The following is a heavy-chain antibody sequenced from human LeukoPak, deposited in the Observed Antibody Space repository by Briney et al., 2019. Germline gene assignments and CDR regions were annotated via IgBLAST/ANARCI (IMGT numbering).Heavy chain of an antibody. CDR2: ISSSGSTI. J-gene: IGHJ4*02. CDR1: GFTFSSYE. Sequence: PGGSLRLSCAASGFTFSSYEMNWVRQAPGKGLEWVSYISSSGSTIYYADSVKGRFTISRDNAKNSLYLQMNRLTAEYTPVYYCKSLVVTGAGLVYWGQGTLVTVSS. D-gene: IGHD2-2*01. CDR3: KSLVVTGAGLVY. V-gene: IGHV3-48*03.